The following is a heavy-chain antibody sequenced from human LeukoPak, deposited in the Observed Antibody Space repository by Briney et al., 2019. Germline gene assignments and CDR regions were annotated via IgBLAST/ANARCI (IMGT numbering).Heavy chain of an antibody. CDR3: ARTSEDYYDSSGYGNFDY. D-gene: IGHD3-22*01. Sequence: GGSLRLSCAASGFTFSSYSMNWVRQAPGKGLEWVSSISSSSSYIYYADSVKGRFTISRDNAKNSLYLQMNRLRAEDTAVYCCARTSEDYYDSSGYGNFDYWGQGTLVTVSS. CDR2: ISSSSSYI. J-gene: IGHJ4*02. CDR1: GFTFSSYS. V-gene: IGHV3-21*01.